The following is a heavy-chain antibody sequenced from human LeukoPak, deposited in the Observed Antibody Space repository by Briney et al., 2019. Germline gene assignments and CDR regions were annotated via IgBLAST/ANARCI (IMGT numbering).Heavy chain of an antibody. CDR3: ARGPLWFGERYFDY. V-gene: IGHV1-2*02. J-gene: IGHJ4*02. CDR1: GYTFTGYY. Sequence: ASVKVSCKASGYTFTGYYMHWVRQAPGQGLEWMGWINPNSGGTNYAQKFQGRVTMTRDTSISTAYMELSRLRSDDTAVYSCARGPLWFGERYFDYWGQGTLVTVSS. D-gene: IGHD3-10*01. CDR2: INPNSGGT.